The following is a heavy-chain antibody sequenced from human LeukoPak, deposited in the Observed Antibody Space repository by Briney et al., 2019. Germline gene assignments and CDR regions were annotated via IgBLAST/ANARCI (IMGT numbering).Heavy chain of an antibody. CDR2: ISGDGGSI. V-gene: IGHV3-43*02. J-gene: IGHJ1*01. CDR1: GFTFDDYA. D-gene: IGHD6-19*01. Sequence: PGGSLRLSCAASGFTFDDYAMHWVRQAPGKGLEWVSLISGDGGSIYYADSVKGRFTISRDNSKNSLYLQMNSLRTEDTALYYCARETYSSGWYFQHWGQGTLVTVSS. CDR3: ARETYSSGWYFQH.